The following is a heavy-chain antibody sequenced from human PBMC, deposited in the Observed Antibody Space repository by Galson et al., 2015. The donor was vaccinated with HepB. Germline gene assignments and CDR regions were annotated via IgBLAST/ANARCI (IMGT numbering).Heavy chain of an antibody. D-gene: IGHD3-10*01. V-gene: IGHV1-2*02. J-gene: IGHJ6*02. Sequence: SVKVSCKASGYTFTGDYMHWVRQAPGQGLEWMGWINPNSGGTNYAQKFQGRVTMTRDTSISTAYMELSRLTSDDTAVYYCTREPRDYYYGMDVWGQGTTVTVSS. CDR1: GYTFTGDY. CDR3: TREPRDYYYGMDV. CDR2: INPNSGGT.